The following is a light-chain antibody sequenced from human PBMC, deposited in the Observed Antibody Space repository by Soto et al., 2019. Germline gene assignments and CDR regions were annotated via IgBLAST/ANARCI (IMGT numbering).Light chain of an antibody. CDR2: EAS. J-gene: IGKJ1*01. CDR3: QHYNSYSEA. V-gene: IGKV1-5*03. CDR1: QTISSR. Sequence: DIQMTQSPSTLSGSLGDRVTITCRASQTISSRLVWYQQKPGKAPKLLIYEASTLTSGVPSRFSGSGSGTEFTLTISSLQSDDFAVYYCQHYNSYSEAFGEGTKVELK.